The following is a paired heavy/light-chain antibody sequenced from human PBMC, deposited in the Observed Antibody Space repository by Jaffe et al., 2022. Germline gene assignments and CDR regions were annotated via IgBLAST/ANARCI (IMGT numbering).Heavy chain of an antibody. D-gene: IGHD5-12*01. CDR3: ARAPVLYSGYDYGGGYYYYYMDV. J-gene: IGHJ6*03. CDR1: GYTFTSYA. V-gene: IGHV1-3*01. CDR2: INAGNGNT. Sequence: QVQLVQSGAEVKKPGASVKVSCKASGYTFTSYAMHWVRQAPGQRLEWMGWINAGNGNTKYSQKFQGRVTITRDTSASTAYMELSSLRSEDTAVYYCARAPVLYSGYDYGGGYYYYYMDVWGKGTTVTVSS.
Light chain of an antibody. CDR2: GNS. J-gene: IGLJ3*02. CDR3: QSYDSSLSGFWV. Sequence: QSVLTQPPSVSGAPGQRVTISCTGSSSNIGAGYDVHWYQQLPGTAPKLLIYGNSNRPSGVPDRFSGSKSGTSASLAITGLQAEDEADYYCQSYDSSLSGFWVFGGGTKLTVL. V-gene: IGLV1-40*01. CDR1: SSNIGAGYD.